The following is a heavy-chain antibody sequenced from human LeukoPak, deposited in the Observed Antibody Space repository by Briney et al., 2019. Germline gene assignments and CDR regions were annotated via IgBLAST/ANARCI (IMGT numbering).Heavy chain of an antibody. D-gene: IGHD2-8*01. V-gene: IGHV3-33*01. J-gene: IGHJ4*02. CDR2: IWYDGSNE. Sequence: GGSLRLSCVVSGFSFGTYSMHWARQVPGKGLEWVAVIWYDGSNEDYADSVKGRFTISRDNSKNTPYLQMNSLRAEDTAVYYCAREMAVWGQGALVTVSS. CDR3: AREMAV. CDR1: GFSFGTYS.